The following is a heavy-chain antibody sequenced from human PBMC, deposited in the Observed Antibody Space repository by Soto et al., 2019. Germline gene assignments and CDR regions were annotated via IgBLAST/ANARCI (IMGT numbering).Heavy chain of an antibody. V-gene: IGHV1-69*02. CDR3: ASEIRTGIDAFDI. D-gene: IGHD7-27*01. Sequence: SGKVSCKASGGTFSSYTISWVRQAPGQGLEWMGRIIPILGIANYAQKFQGRVTITADKSTSTAYMELSSLRSEDTAVYYCASEIRTGIDAFDIWGQGTMVTVSS. CDR1: GGTFSSYT. CDR2: IIPILGIA. J-gene: IGHJ3*02.